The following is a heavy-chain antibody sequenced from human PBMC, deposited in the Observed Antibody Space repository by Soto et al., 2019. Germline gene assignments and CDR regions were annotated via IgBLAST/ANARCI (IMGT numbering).Heavy chain of an antibody. Sequence: GGSLRLSCTASGFTFCDYAMSWVRQAPGKGLEWVGFIRSKAYGGITEYAASVKVRFTISRDDTTSIAYLQMNSLKTEDAAVYYCSRESRYYYDSSGYFDYWGQGTLVTVSS. D-gene: IGHD3-22*01. J-gene: IGHJ4*02. CDR1: GFTFCDYA. CDR3: SRESRYYYDSSGYFDY. CDR2: IRSKAYGGIT. V-gene: IGHV3-49*04.